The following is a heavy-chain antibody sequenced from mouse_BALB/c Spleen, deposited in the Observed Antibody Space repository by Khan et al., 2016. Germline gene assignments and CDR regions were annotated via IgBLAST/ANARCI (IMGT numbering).Heavy chain of an antibody. CDR1: GFSLTTYG. Sequence: QVQLKESGPGLVAPSQSLSITCTVSGFSLTTYGVHWIRQPPGKGLEWLGVIWAGGSTNYNSALMSRLSTTQDNSKSQVFLKMNSLQTDDTAMYYCARGYGNYVSYAMDYWGQGTSVTVSS. V-gene: IGHV2-9*02. D-gene: IGHD2-1*01. CDR3: ARGYGNYVSYAMDY. CDR2: IWAGGST. J-gene: IGHJ4*01.